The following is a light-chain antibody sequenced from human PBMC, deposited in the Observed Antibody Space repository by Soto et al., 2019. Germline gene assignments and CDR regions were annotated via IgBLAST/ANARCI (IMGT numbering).Light chain of an antibody. CDR1: ISDVGAYNY. J-gene: IGLJ3*02. CDR3: SSYTSSSTVV. V-gene: IGLV2-14*01. Sequence: QSVLTQPASVSGSPGQSITISCTGAISDVGAYNYVSWYQQHPGKAPKLMIYEVTNRPSGVSNRFSGSKSGNTASLTISGLQAGDEADYYCSSYTSSSTVVFGGGTKLTVL. CDR2: EVT.